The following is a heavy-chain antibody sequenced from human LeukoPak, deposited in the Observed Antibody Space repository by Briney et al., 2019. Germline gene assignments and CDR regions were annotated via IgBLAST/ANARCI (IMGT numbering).Heavy chain of an antibody. J-gene: IGHJ5*02. V-gene: IGHV1-18*01. Sequence: ASVKVSCKASGYTFTSYGISWVRQAPGQGLEWMGWISAYNGNTNYAQKLQGRVTMTTDTSTSTAYMELRSLRSDDTAVYYCARTPYSSGWYVNLGWFDPWGQGTLVTVSS. CDR2: ISAYNGNT. CDR3: ARTPYSSGWYVNLGWFDP. CDR1: GYTFTSYG. D-gene: IGHD6-19*01.